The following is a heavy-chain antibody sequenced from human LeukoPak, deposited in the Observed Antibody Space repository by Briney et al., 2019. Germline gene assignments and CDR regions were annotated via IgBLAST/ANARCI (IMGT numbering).Heavy chain of an antibody. J-gene: IGHJ4*02. V-gene: IGHV4-39*01. Sequence: SETLSLTCTVSGGSIISSSYYWGWTRQPPGKGLEWIGSIYYSGSTSYNPSLRTRVTISVDTSKNQFSLKMSSVTAADTAVYYCASFHSSSGRAFDYWGQGNLGTVSS. CDR1: GGSIISSSYY. CDR2: IYYSGST. CDR3: ASFHSSSGRAFDY. D-gene: IGHD6-13*01.